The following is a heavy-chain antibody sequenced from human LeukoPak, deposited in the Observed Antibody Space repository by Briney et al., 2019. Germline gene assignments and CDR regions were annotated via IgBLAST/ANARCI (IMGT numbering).Heavy chain of an antibody. CDR3: AREQYYGSGIYYICWFDT. CDR1: GFTFSSYN. V-gene: IGHV3-21*01. Sequence: GGSLRLSCAASGFTFSSYNMNWVRQAPGKGLEWVSSISSSGSHIYYADSVKGRFTISRDNAKNSLYLQMNSLRAEDTAVYYCAREQYYGSGIYYICWFDTWGQGSLVTVSS. D-gene: IGHD3-10*01. CDR2: ISSSGSHI. J-gene: IGHJ5*02.